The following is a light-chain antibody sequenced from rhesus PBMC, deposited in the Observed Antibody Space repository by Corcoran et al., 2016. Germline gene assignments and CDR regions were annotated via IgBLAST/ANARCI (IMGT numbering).Light chain of an antibody. J-gene: IGKJ3*01. CDR1: QGISSW. Sequence: DIQMTQSPSSLSASVGDKVTITCRASQGISSWLAWYQQTPGKAPKLLIYKASSLQSGVPSMFSGSVSGTESTLPSSSLQPEDFATYYFLQYSSSPVTFGPGTKLDIK. CDR3: LQYSSSPVT. CDR2: KAS. V-gene: IGKV1-22*01.